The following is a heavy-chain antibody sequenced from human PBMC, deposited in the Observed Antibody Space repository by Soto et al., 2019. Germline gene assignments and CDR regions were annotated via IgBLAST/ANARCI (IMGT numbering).Heavy chain of an antibody. Sequence: GGSLRLSRAASGFTFSSYWMHWVRQAPGKGLVWVSRINSDGSSTSYADSVKGRFTISRDNAKNTLYLQMNSLRAEDTAVYYCASSYGYTYGSYWGQGTLVTVSS. CDR3: ASSYGYTYGSY. D-gene: IGHD5-18*01. J-gene: IGHJ4*02. V-gene: IGHV3-74*01. CDR1: GFTFSSYW. CDR2: INSDGSST.